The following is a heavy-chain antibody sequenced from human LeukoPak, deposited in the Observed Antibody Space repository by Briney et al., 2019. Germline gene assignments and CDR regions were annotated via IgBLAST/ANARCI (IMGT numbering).Heavy chain of an antibody. V-gene: IGHV3-74*01. Sequence: GGSLGLSRAASGFTFSSYWMHWVRQAPGKGLVWVSRINSDGSSTSYADSVKGRFTISRDNAKNTLYLQMNSLRAEDTAVYYCESWGGEYCRSPGGGGFDYGAKGPVVTVSS. D-gene: IGHD2-2*01. CDR3: ESWGGEYCRSPGGGGFDY. CDR1: GFTFSSYW. CDR2: INSDGSST. J-gene: IGHJ4*03.